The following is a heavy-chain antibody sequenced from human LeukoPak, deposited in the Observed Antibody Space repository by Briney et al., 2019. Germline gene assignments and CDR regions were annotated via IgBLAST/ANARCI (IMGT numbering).Heavy chain of an antibody. V-gene: IGHV4-59*01. CDR1: GGSISSYY. Sequence: SETLSLTCTVSGGSISSYYWSWIRQPPGKGLEWIGYIYYSGSTNYNPSLKSRVTISVDTSKNQFSLKLSSVTAADTAVYYCARVGYCSSTSCGFDPWGQGTLVTDSS. CDR3: ARVGYCSSTSCGFDP. D-gene: IGHD2-2*01. J-gene: IGHJ5*02. CDR2: IYYSGST.